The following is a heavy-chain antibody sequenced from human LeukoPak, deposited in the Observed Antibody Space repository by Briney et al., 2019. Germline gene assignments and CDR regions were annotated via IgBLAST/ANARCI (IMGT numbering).Heavy chain of an antibody. V-gene: IGHV3-15*01. CDR3: TTDPGNYEIF. D-gene: IGHD4-11*01. Sequence: PGGSLRLSCATSGLTFTNAWMSWVRQAPGKGLEWVGRIKSKTDGGTVDYAPPVKGRFTISRDDSRNTLSLEVNFLKTEDTAVYYCTTDPGNYEIFWGQGTLVSVSS. J-gene: IGHJ4*02. CDR1: GLTFTNAW. CDR2: IKSKTDGGTV.